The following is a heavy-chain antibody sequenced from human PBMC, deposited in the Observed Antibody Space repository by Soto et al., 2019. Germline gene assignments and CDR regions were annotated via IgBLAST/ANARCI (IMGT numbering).Heavy chain of an antibody. CDR3: ARRWGSGIDY. D-gene: IGHD3-10*01. CDR2: IYYSGST. Sequence: SETLSLTCTVSGGSISSGGYYWSWIRQHPGKGLEWIGYIYYSGSTYYKPSLKSRVTISVDTSKNQFSLKLSSVTAADTAVYYCARRWGSGIDYWGQGTLVTVSS. V-gene: IGHV4-31*03. CDR1: GGSISSGGYY. J-gene: IGHJ4*02.